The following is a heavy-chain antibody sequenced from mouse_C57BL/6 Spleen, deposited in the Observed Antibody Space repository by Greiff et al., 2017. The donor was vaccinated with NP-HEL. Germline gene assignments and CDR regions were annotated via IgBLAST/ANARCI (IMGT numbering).Heavy chain of an antibody. J-gene: IGHJ2*01. D-gene: IGHD1-1*01. CDR2: IHPSDSDT. CDR1: GYTFTSYW. Sequence: VKLQQPGAELVKPGASVKVSCKASGYTFTSYWMHWVKQRPGQGLEWIGRIHPSDSDTNYNQKFKGKATLTVDKSSSTAYMQLSSLTSEDSAVYYCAIELNYYGSSYEGFDYWGQGTTLTVSS. V-gene: IGHV1-74*01. CDR3: AIELNYYGSSYEGFDY.